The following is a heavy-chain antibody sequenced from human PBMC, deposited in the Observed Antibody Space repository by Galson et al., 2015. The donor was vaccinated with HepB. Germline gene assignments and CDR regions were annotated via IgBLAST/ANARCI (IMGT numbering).Heavy chain of an antibody. CDR3: TRLSLGYEYGLAWFDF. V-gene: IGHV3-7*01. D-gene: IGHD4/OR15-4a*01. CDR2: IREDGSDK. Sequence: SLRLSCAASGFTFSRYWMSWVRQAPGKGLEWVANIREDGSDKFFLDAVKGRFTISRDNAKNSVYLQTNSLRDEDTAVYYCTRLSLGYEYGLAWFDFWGQGTPLTVSS. CDR1: GFTFSRYW. J-gene: IGHJ4*02.